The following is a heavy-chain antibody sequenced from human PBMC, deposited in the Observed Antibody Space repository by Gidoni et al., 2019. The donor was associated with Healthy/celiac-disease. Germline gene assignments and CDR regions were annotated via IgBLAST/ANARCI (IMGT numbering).Heavy chain of an antibody. J-gene: IGHJ6*02. V-gene: IGHV1-8*01. D-gene: IGHD6-13*01. CDR3: ARDHSSSWYVTYYYYGMDV. CDR1: GYTFTSYD. Sequence: VPLVQSGAEVKKPGASVKVSCKASGYTFTSYDIHWVRQATGQGLEWMGWMNPNSGNTGYAQKFQGRVTMTRNTSISTAYMELSSLRSEDTAVYYCARDHSSSWYVTYYYYGMDVWGQGTTVTVSS. CDR2: MNPNSGNT.